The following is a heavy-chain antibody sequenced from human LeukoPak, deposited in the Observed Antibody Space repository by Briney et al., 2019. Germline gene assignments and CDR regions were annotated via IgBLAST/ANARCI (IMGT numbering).Heavy chain of an antibody. CDR1: GRSFSGYY. J-gene: IGHJ1*01. Sequence: SETLSLTCAVYGRSFSGYYWSWIRQPPGKGLEWIGEINHSGSTNYNPSLKSRVTISVDTSKNQFSLKLSSVTAADTAVYYCASHRGGWYFGYFQHWGQGTLVTVSS. D-gene: IGHD6-19*01. V-gene: IGHV4-34*01. CDR3: ASHRGGWYFGYFQH. CDR2: INHSGST.